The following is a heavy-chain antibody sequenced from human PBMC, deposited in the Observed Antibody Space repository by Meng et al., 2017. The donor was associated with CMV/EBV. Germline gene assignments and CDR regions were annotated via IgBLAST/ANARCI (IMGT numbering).Heavy chain of an antibody. Sequence: QITLKYSGPQRANPTQTLTLTCTFSGFSLSTSGVGVGWIRQPPGKALERLALIYWDDDKRYSPSLKSRLTITKDTSKNQVVLTMTNMDPVDTATYYCARIAAAGRFDYWGQGTLVTVSS. CDR1: GFSLSTSGVG. J-gene: IGHJ4*02. CDR2: IYWDDDK. D-gene: IGHD6-13*01. V-gene: IGHV2-5*02. CDR3: ARIAAAGRFDY.